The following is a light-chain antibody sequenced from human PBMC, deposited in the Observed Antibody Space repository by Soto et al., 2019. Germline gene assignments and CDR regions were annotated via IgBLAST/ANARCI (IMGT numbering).Light chain of an antibody. J-gene: IGKJ1*01. CDR2: GAS. V-gene: IGKV3-15*01. CDR1: QSVTSS. CDR3: QQYNNWPPWT. Sequence: IVLTQSPGTLSLSPGERASLSCRVSQSVTSSLAWYQQKPGQAPRLLIYGASTRATGIPARFSGSGSGTEFTLTISSLQSEDFAVYYCQQYNNWPPWTFGQGTKVDIK.